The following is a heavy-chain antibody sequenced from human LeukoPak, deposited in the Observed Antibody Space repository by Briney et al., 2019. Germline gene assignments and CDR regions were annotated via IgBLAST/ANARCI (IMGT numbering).Heavy chain of an antibody. D-gene: IGHD2-2*01. Sequence: PGGSLRLSCAASGFNFSSYSMNWVRQAPGKGLEWVSYISSSSSTIYYADSVKGRFTISRDNAKNSLYLQMNSLRAEDTAVYYCARDLVVVPAARDYWGQGTLVTVSS. CDR1: GFNFSSYS. CDR2: ISSSSSTI. J-gene: IGHJ4*02. V-gene: IGHV3-48*01. CDR3: ARDLVVVPAARDY.